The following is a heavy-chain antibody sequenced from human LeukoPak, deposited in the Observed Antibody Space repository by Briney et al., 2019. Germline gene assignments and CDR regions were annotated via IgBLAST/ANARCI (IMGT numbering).Heavy chain of an antibody. D-gene: IGHD6-13*01. CDR3: AMGMEAAAALTTVWYFDL. Sequence: SETLSLTCAVYGGSFSGYYWCWIRQPPGKGLEWIGEINHSGSTNYNPSLKSRVTISVDTSKNQFSLKLSSVTAADMAVYYCAMGMEAAAALTTVWYFDLWGRGTLVTVSS. J-gene: IGHJ2*01. CDR1: GGSFSGYY. CDR2: INHSGST. V-gene: IGHV4-34*01.